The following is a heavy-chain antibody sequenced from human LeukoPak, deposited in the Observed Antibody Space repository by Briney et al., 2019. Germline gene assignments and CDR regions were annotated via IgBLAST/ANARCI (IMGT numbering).Heavy chain of an antibody. CDR1: GFTVNSNY. D-gene: IGHD6-19*01. CDR3: AREVANGASYSSAWSV. J-gene: IGHJ6*02. Sequence: GGFLRLSCAASGFTVNSNYMNWVRQAPGKGLEWLSVIYTDDKTYYADAVKGRFIVSRDISKNTLYLQMNNVTAEDTGIYYCAREVANGASYSSAWSVWGQGTTVSVSS. V-gene: IGHV3-53*01. CDR2: IYTDDKT.